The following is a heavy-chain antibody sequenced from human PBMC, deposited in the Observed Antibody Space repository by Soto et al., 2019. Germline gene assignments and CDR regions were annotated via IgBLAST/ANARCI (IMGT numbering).Heavy chain of an antibody. J-gene: IGHJ6*02. D-gene: IGHD5-12*01. CDR1: GFTFSSYD. V-gene: IGHV3-13*01. CDR3: ARWGYSGYDYPYYYYGMDV. CDR2: IGTAGDT. Sequence: PGGSLRLSCAASGFTFSSYDMHWVRQATGKGLEWVSAIGTAGDTYYPGSVKGRFTISRENAKNSLYLQMNSLRAGDTAVYYCARWGYSGYDYPYYYYGMDVWGQGTTVTVSS.